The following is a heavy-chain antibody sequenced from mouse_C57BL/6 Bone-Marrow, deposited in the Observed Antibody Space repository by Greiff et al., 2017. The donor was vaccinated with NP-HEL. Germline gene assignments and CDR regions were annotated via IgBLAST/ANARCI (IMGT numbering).Heavy chain of an antibody. D-gene: IGHD2-5*01. Sequence: QVQLQQPGAELVRPGTSVKLSCKASGYTFTSYWMHWVKQRPGQGLEWIGVIDPSDSYTNYNQNFKGKATLTVDTSSSTAYMQLSSLTSEDAAVYYCARLYSNYVAWFAYWGQGTLVTVSA. J-gene: IGHJ3*01. CDR2: IDPSDSYT. CDR1: GYTFTSYW. CDR3: ARLYSNYVAWFAY. V-gene: IGHV1-59*01.